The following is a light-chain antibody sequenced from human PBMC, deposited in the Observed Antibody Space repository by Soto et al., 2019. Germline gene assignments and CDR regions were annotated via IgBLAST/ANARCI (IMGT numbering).Light chain of an antibody. Sequence: DILMTQSPVTLSVSPGERATISCRASQSVSSNLDWYQQKPGQAHSLLIYGAFTRATGIPARFSGTGSGTEFTLTISSLQSEDFALYYCQQYNDGPLTFGQGTKVEI. CDR3: QQYNDGPLT. V-gene: IGKV3-15*01. J-gene: IGKJ1*01. CDR2: GAF. CDR1: QSVSSN.